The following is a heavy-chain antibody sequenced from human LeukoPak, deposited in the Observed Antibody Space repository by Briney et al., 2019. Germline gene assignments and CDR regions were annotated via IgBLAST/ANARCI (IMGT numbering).Heavy chain of an antibody. V-gene: IGHV5-51*01. Sequence: GESLKTSCQGSGYPFTSYSIGWVRQMPGKGLEWMGIIYPGDSDTRYNPSFQGQVTISADKSISTAYLQWSSLKASDTAMYYCARLMDVWGKGTTVTVSS. CDR1: GYPFTSYS. CDR2: IYPGDSDT. J-gene: IGHJ6*04. CDR3: ARLMDV.